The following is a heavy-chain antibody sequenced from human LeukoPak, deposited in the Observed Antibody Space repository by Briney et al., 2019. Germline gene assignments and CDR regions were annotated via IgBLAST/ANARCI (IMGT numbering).Heavy chain of an antibody. CDR2: INPNSGGT. J-gene: IGHJ3*02. CDR3: ARDPRNWNFPLYAFDI. Sequence: ASVKVSCKSSVYTFTGYYMHWVRQAPGQGLEWMGWINPNSGGTNYAQKFQGRVTMTRDTSISTAYMELSRLRSDDTAVYYCARDPRNWNFPLYAFDIWGQGTMVTVSS. CDR1: VYTFTGYY. V-gene: IGHV1-2*02. D-gene: IGHD1-7*01.